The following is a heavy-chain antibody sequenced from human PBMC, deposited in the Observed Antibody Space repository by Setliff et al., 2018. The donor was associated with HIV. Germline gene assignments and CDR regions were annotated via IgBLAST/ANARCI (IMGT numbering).Heavy chain of an antibody. CDR3: ARPIAAAGLFDS. V-gene: IGHV3-23*01. D-gene: IGHD6-13*01. Sequence: PGGSLRLSCAASGFTFSNYAMSWVRQAPGEGLEWVSAILSTGERTFYADSVKGRFTISRDNSKNTVYPQMNSLRAEDTAVYYCARPIAAAGLFDSWGQGTLVTVSS. CDR1: GFTFSNYA. J-gene: IGHJ4*02. CDR2: ILSTGERT.